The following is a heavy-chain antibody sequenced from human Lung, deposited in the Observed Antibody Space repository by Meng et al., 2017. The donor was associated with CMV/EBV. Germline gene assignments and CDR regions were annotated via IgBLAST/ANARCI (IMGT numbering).Heavy chain of an antibody. D-gene: IGHD2-2*02. J-gene: IGHJ6*02. CDR1: GGTFSSYA. CDR3: AGGYCSSTSCYNVYGMDV. CDR2: IIPIFGTA. V-gene: IGHV1-69*05. Sequence: SXXVSXKASGGTFSSYAISWVRQAPGQGLEWMGGIIPIFGTANYAQKFQGRVTITTDESTSRAYMELSSLRSEDTAVYCCAGGYCSSTSCYNVYGMDVWXQGTTVTVSS.